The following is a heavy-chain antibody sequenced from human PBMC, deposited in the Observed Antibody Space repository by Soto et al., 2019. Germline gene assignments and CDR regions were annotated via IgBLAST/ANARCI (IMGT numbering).Heavy chain of an antibody. CDR3: ARHRSGYDRHFDY. Sequence: SETLSLTCTVSGGSISSSSYYWGWIRQPPGKGLEWIGSIYYSGSTYYNPSLKSRVTISVDTSKNQFSLKLSSVTAADTAVYYCARHRSGYDRHFDYWGQGTLVTVSS. V-gene: IGHV4-39*01. CDR2: IYYSGST. J-gene: IGHJ4*02. D-gene: IGHD5-12*01. CDR1: GGSISSSSYY.